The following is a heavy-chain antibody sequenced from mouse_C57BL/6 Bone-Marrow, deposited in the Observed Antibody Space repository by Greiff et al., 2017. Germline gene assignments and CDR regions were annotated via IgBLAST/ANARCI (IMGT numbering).Heavy chain of an antibody. D-gene: IGHD4-1*02. CDR3: ARSCYYAMDY. Sequence: QVQLQQSGPELVKPGASVKISCKASGYAFSSSWMNWVKQRPGKGLEWIGRIYPGDGDTNYNGKFKGKATLTADKPSSTAYMQLSSLTSEDSAVYFCARSCYYAMDYWGQGTSVTVSS. CDR1: GYAFSSSW. J-gene: IGHJ4*01. CDR2: IYPGDGDT. V-gene: IGHV1-82*01.